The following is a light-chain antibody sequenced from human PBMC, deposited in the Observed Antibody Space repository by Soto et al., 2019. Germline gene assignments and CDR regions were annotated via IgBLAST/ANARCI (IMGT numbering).Light chain of an antibody. CDR2: AAS. J-gene: IGKJ4*01. Sequence: DIQMTQSPSSLSASVGDRVTITCRASQGISNFLAWYQQRPGKAPTLLIYAASALQSGVPTRFSGSGSGTDFTLSISSLQPEDVATYYCQEYKSAPALTFGGGTKVEIK. CDR3: QEYKSAPALT. CDR1: QGISNF. V-gene: IGKV1-27*01.